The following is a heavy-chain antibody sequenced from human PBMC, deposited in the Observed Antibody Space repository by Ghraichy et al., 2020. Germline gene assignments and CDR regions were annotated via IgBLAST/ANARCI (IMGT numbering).Heavy chain of an antibody. J-gene: IGHJ3*02. CDR1: GGSISSYY. CDR2: IYYSGST. V-gene: IGHV4-59*08. CDR3: ARTTTKYYYDSSGYYPVRAFDI. Sequence: SETLSLTCTVSGGSISSYYWSWIRQPPGKGLEWIGYIYYSGSTNYNPSLKSRVTISVDTSKNQFSLKLSSVTAADTAVYYCARTTTKYYYDSSGYYPVRAFDIWGQGTMVTVSS. D-gene: IGHD3-22*01.